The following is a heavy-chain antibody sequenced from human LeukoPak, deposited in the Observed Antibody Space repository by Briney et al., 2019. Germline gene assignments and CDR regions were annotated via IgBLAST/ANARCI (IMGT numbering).Heavy chain of an antibody. D-gene: IGHD3-22*01. J-gene: IGHJ4*02. V-gene: IGHV3-30-3*01. CDR1: GFTFSSYA. Sequence: GGGLRLSCGAPGFTFSSYAMHRGRPAPGKGVGGVGGILYDGSNKYYADSVKGRFTISRDNSKNTLYLQMNSLRAEDTAVYYCARDRYYYDSSGYYQERAFDYWGQGTLVTVSS. CDR3: ARDRYYYDSSGYYQERAFDY. CDR2: ILYDGSNK.